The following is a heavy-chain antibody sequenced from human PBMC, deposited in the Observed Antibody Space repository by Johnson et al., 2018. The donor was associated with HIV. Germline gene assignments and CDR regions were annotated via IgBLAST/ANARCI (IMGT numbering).Heavy chain of an antibody. CDR1: GFSFSTYA. CDR2: ISNNGGST. V-gene: IGHV3-64*07. D-gene: IGHD3-22*01. Sequence: VQLVESGGGLVQPGESLRLSCAAFGFSFSTYAMHWVRQAPGKGLEYVSAISNNGGSTFYADSVRCRFTISRDNSKNTLYLQMGSLRVEDMGIYYCAMPYYFESGVYQWGQGTMVTVSS. CDR3: AMPYYFESGVYQ. J-gene: IGHJ3*01.